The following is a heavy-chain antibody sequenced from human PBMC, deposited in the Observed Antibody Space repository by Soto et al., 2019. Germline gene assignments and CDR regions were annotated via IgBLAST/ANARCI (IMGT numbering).Heavy chain of an antibody. Sequence: SVKVSCKASGYTFTGYYMHWVRQAPGQGLEWMGWINPNSGGTNYAQKFQGWVTMTRDTSISTAYMELSRLRSDDTAVYYCARDRGTDGYSSSWDAFDIWGQGTMVTVSS. CDR2: INPNSGGT. V-gene: IGHV1-2*04. CDR1: GYTFTGYY. J-gene: IGHJ3*02. D-gene: IGHD6-13*01. CDR3: ARDRGTDGYSSSWDAFDI.